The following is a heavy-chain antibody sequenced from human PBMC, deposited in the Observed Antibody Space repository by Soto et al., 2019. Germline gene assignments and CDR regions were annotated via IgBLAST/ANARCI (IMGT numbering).Heavy chain of an antibody. CDR3: ARGQEVGSHFFDS. CDR2: IGTAGDT. J-gene: IGHJ4*02. Sequence: EVQLVESGGNLVQPGGSLRLSCEASGFTFSGFDMHWVRQPTGKGLEWVSTIGTAGDTYYAVSVKGRFTISRDNAKNSLSLQMNSPRPGDTAVYFCARGQEVGSHFFDSWGQGTQVTVSS. V-gene: IGHV3-13*01. CDR1: GFTFSGFD. D-gene: IGHD3-10*01.